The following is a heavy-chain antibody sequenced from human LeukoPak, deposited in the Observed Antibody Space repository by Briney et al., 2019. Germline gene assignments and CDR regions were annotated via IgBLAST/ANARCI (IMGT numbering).Heavy chain of an antibody. CDR1: GGSISSYY. D-gene: IGHD6-6*01. CDR3: AKARNYYYYMDV. Sequence: SETLSLTCTVSGGSISSYYWSWIRQPPGKGLEWIGYIYYSGSTNYNPSLKSRVTISVDTSKNQFSLKLSSVTAADTAVYCCAKARNYYYYMDVWGKGTTVTVSS. CDR2: IYYSGST. J-gene: IGHJ6*03. V-gene: IGHV4-59*01.